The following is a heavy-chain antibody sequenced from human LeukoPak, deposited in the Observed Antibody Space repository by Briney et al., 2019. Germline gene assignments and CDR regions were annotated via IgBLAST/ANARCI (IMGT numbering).Heavy chain of an antibody. D-gene: IGHD2-21*02. CDR2: IYYSGST. CDR3: ARNGDSPGFPFDY. CDR1: GGSINSGTNY. Sequence: SETLSLTCSVSGGSINSGTNYWSWIRQPPGKGLEWIGYIYYSGSTNYNPSLKSRVTISVDTSKNQFSLKLSSVTAADTAVYYCARNGDSPGFPFDYWGQGTLVTVSS. V-gene: IGHV4-61*01. J-gene: IGHJ4*02.